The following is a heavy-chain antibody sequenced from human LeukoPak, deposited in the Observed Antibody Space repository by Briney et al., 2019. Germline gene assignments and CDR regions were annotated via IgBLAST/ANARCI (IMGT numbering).Heavy chain of an antibody. CDR1: GGTFSSYA. CDR3: ARGRPHASRLLYYYYMDV. Sequence: SVKVSCKASGGTFSSYAISWVRQAPGQGLEWMGGIIPIFGTANYAQKFQGRVTITADESTSTAYMELSSLRSEDTAVYYCARGRPHASRLLYYYYMDVWGKGTTVTISS. D-gene: IGHD1-26*01. V-gene: IGHV1-69*01. J-gene: IGHJ6*03. CDR2: IIPIFGTA.